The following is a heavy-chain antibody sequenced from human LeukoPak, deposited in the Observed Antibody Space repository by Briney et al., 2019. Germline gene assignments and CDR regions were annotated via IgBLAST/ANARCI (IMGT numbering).Heavy chain of an antibody. D-gene: IGHD3-22*01. CDR1: GFTFSRYW. J-gene: IGHJ3*02. CDR3: ARDFPPTDSSGYWTPRDAFDI. V-gene: IGHV3-7*01. Sequence: PGGSLRLSCTASGFTFSRYWMTWVRQAPGKGLEWVANIKEDGSAKYYVDSMKGRFTISRDNAKNSLYLQINSLRAEDTAVYYCARDFPPTDSSGYWTPRDAFDIWGQGTMVTVSS. CDR2: IKEDGSAK.